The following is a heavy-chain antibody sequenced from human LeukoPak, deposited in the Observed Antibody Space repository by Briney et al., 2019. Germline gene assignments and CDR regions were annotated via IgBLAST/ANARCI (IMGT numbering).Heavy chain of an antibody. V-gene: IGHV1-2*02. J-gene: IGHJ4*02. D-gene: IGHD3-16*01. CDR3: ARAANFQRIMITFGGPPYYFDY. CDR1: GYTFTGYY. CDR2: INPNGGGT. Sequence: ASVKVSCKASGYTFTGYYMHWVRQAPGQGLEWMGWINPNGGGTNYAQKFQGRVTMTRDTSISTAYMELSRLRSDDTAVYYCARAANFQRIMITFGGPPYYFDYWGQGTLVTVSS.